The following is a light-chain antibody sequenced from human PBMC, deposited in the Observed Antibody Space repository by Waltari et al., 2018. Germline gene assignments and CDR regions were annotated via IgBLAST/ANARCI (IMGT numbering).Light chain of an antibody. Sequence: QSALTQPASVSGSPGQSITISCTGTSSDGGSYNLVSWYQQHPGKAPNLMIYEGSKRPSGVSNRFSGSKSGNTASLTISGLQAEDEADYYCCSYAGSSPVFGGGTKLTVL. CDR2: EGS. CDR1: SSDGGSYNL. V-gene: IGLV2-23*01. CDR3: CSYAGSSPV. J-gene: IGLJ2*01.